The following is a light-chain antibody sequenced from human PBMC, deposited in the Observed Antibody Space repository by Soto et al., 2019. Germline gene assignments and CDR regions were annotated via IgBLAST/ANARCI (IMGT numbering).Light chain of an antibody. Sequence: DIQMTQSPSTLSASVGDRVTITCRASQSISSWLAWYQQKPGKAPKLLIYKASSLESGVPSRFSGSGSGTEFTLTISSLQPDEFATYYCQQYNSYPWTVGQGSKVDI. V-gene: IGKV1-5*03. CDR1: QSISSW. CDR3: QQYNSYPWT. J-gene: IGKJ1*01. CDR2: KAS.